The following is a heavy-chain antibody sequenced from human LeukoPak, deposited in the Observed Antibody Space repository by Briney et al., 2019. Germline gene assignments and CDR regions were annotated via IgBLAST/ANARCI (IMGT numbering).Heavy chain of an antibody. CDR1: GFTFSSYW. D-gene: IGHD1-1*01. V-gene: IGHV3-48*04. CDR3: AGDRTGTPIL. Sequence: GGSLRLSCAASGFTFSSYWMSWVRQAPGKGLEWISYISSSASTIYDADSVKGRFTISRDNAKNSLSLQMNSLRAEDTAVYYCAGDRTGTPILWGQGTLVTVSS. CDR2: ISSSASTI. J-gene: IGHJ4*02.